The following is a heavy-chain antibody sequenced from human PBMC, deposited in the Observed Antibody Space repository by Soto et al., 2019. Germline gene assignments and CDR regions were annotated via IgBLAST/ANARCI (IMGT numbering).Heavy chain of an antibody. Sequence: SVKGSCKASGGTLSSYAVGWVRQAPGQGLEWMGGIIPIFGTANYAQKFQGRVTITADESTSTAYMELSSLRSEDTAVYYCARANWDSSGYYSHAFDIWAQRTMVTVSS. CDR3: ARANWDSSGYYSHAFDI. CDR2: IIPIFGTA. D-gene: IGHD3-22*01. CDR1: GGTLSSYA. J-gene: IGHJ3*02. V-gene: IGHV1-69*01.